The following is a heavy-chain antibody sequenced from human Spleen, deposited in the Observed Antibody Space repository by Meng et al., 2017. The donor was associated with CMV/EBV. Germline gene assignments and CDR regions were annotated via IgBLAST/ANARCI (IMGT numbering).Heavy chain of an antibody. D-gene: IGHD2-8*01. CDR3: AKMGPVNWFDA. CDR2: ISGSGNTI. CDR1: GFTFSDYY. V-gene: IGHV3-11*01. J-gene: IGHJ5*02. Sequence: SCAASGFTFSDYYMSWIRQAPGKGLEWISYISGSGNTIYYADSVKGRFTISRDNAQKSLFLQINSLRVEDTATYFCAKMGPVNWFDAWGQGTLVTRLL.